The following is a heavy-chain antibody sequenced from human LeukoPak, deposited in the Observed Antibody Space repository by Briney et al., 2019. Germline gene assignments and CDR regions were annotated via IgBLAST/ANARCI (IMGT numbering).Heavy chain of an antibody. J-gene: IGHJ1*01. D-gene: IGHD6-19*01. CDR2: INHSGST. V-gene: IGHV4-34*01. CDR3: ARAPSRPRSGWLAEYFQH. CDR1: GGSFSGYY. Sequence: SETLSLTCAVYGGSFSGYYWSWIRQPPGEGLEWIGEINHSGSTNYNPSLKSRVTISVDTSKNQFSLKLSSVTAADTAVYYCARAPSRPRSGWLAEYFQHWGQGTLVTVSS.